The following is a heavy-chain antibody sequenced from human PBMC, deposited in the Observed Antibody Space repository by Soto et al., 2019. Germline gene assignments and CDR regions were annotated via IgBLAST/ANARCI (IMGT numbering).Heavy chain of an antibody. CDR3: ARDPANWFDP. CDR2: IIPIFGTA. Sequence: SVKVSCKASGGTFSSYAISWVRQAPGQGLEWMGGIIPIFGTANYAQKFQDRVTITADESTSTAYMELSSLRSEDTAVYYCARDPANWFDPWGQGTLVTVSS. J-gene: IGHJ5*02. V-gene: IGHV1-69*13. CDR1: GGTFSSYA.